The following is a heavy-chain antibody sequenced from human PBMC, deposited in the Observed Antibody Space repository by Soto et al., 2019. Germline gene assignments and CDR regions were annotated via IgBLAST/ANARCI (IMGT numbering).Heavy chain of an antibody. CDR1: GFTVSSHY. Sequence: PGGSLRLSCVASGFTVSSHYMTWVRQTPGKGLEWVSIIYASDSTFYADSVKGRFTISRDNSKNTVYLQLNSLRAEDTAVYYCATPVTRLIAFDLWGQGTMVTVS. CDR3: ATPVTRLIAFDL. CDR2: IYASDST. V-gene: IGHV3-53*01. J-gene: IGHJ3*01. D-gene: IGHD4-17*01.